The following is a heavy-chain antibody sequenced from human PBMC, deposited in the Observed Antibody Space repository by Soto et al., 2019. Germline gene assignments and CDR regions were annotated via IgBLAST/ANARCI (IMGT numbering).Heavy chain of an antibody. CDR3: ARDNPMRMVRGGGFDP. J-gene: IGHJ5*02. D-gene: IGHD3-10*01. Sequence: QVQLVQSGAEVKKPGSSVKVSCKASGGTFSSYAISWVRQAPGQGLEWMGGIIPIFGTANYTQKFQGRVTITADESTSTAYMELSSLRSEDTAVYYCARDNPMRMVRGGGFDPWGQGTLVTVSS. CDR1: GGTFSSYA. CDR2: IIPIFGTA. V-gene: IGHV1-69*01.